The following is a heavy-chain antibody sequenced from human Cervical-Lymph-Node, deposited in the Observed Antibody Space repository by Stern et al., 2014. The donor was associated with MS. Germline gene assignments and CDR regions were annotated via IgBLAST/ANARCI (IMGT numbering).Heavy chain of an antibody. CDR1: GGSITTYR. J-gene: IGHJ6*02. CDR3: AREALGDYDRSAGTYYYNGMDV. Sequence: VQLVESGPGLVRPSETLSLTCTVSGGSITTYRWSWIRQPPGKGLEWIGSVFYSGNTDYSPSLKSRVTISVDTSTDRFSLKVTSVNAADTAVYYWAREALGDYDRSAGTYYYNGMDVWGQGTTATVSS. V-gene: IGHV4-59*01. CDR2: VFYSGNT. D-gene: IGHD3-22*01.